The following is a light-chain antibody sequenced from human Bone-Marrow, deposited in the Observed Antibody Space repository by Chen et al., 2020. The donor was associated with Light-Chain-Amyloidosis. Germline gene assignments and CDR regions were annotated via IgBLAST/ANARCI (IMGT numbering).Light chain of an antibody. CDR3: SSYTVSSTWV. CDR1: RSDVGGYNF. Sequence: QSALTQPASVSGSPGQSLTISCTGSRSDVGGYNFVSWYQQLPGKAPKLLIYDVTNRPSGVSYRFSGSKSGNTASLTVSGLQAEDEADYYCSSYTVSSTWVFGGGTKLTVL. J-gene: IGLJ3*02. V-gene: IGLV2-14*03. CDR2: DVT.